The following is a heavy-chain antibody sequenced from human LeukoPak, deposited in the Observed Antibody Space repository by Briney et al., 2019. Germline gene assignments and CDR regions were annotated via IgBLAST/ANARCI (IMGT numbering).Heavy chain of an antibody. J-gene: IGHJ4*02. Sequence: PSETLSLTCAVYGGSISGYYWSWIRQPPGKGLEWIGEINHSGSTNYNPSLKSRVTISVDTSKNQFSLKLSSVTAADTAVYYCARGKYDSSGYPPPLRFFDYWGQGTLVTVSS. D-gene: IGHD3-22*01. V-gene: IGHV4-34*01. CDR3: ARGKYDSSGYPPPLRFFDY. CDR2: INHSGST. CDR1: GGSISGYY.